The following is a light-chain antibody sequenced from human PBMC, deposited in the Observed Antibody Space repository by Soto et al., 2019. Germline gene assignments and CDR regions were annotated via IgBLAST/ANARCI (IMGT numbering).Light chain of an antibody. CDR1: SSDVGGYDY. CDR2: EVS. Sequence: QSVLTQPASVSGSPGPSITISCTGTSSDVGGYDYVSWYQLLPGKAPKLMVFEVSNRPSGVSYRFSGSKSGNTASLTISGLQAEDEADYFCSSYSISTAYLFGTGTKLTVL. J-gene: IGLJ1*01. V-gene: IGLV2-14*01. CDR3: SSYSISTAYL.